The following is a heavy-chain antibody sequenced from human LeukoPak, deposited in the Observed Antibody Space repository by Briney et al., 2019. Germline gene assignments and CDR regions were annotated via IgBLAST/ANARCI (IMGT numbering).Heavy chain of an antibody. D-gene: IGHD2-2*01. CDR1: GGTFSSYA. CDR2: IIPIFGTA. CDR3: ATHCSSTSCHAGYFDL. J-gene: IGHJ2*01. Sequence: SVKVSCKASGGTFSSYAISWVRQAPGQGLEWMGGIIPIFGTANYAQKFQGRVTITADESTSTAYMELSSLRSEDTAVYYCATHCSSTSCHAGYFDLWGRGTLVTVSS. V-gene: IGHV1-69*13.